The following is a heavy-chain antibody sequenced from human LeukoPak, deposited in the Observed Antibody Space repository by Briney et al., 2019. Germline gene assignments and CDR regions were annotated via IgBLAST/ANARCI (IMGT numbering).Heavy chain of an antibody. CDR3: ARLAGAYSHPYDY. J-gene: IGHJ4*02. Sequence: GSLRLSCTVSGFTVSSNSMSWVRQAPGKGLEWGSFIYSDNTHYSDSVKGRFTISRDNSKNTLYLQMNSLRAEDTAVYYCARLAGAYSHPYDYWGPGTLVTVSS. CDR2: IYSDNT. V-gene: IGHV3-53*01. D-gene: IGHD4/OR15-4a*01. CDR1: GFTVSSNS.